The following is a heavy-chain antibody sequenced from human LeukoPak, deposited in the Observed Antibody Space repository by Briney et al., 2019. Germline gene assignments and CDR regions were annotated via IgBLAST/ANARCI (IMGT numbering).Heavy chain of an antibody. CDR3: AGGRLRFPQTS. Sequence: PETLSLTCAVYGGSFSGYYWSWIRQPPGKGLEWIGEINHSGSTNYNPSLKSRVTISVDTSKNQFSLKLSSVTAADTAVYYCAGGRLRFPQTSWGQGTLVTVSS. CDR2: INHSGST. V-gene: IGHV4-34*01. J-gene: IGHJ4*02. CDR1: GGSFSGYY. D-gene: IGHD5-12*01.